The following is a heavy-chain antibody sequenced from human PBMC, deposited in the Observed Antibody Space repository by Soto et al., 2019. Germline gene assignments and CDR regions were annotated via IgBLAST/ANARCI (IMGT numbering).Heavy chain of an antibody. CDR2: IDTSGTKI. D-gene: IGHD3-3*01. J-gene: IGHJ4*02. Sequence: QVQLVESGGDLVKPGGSLRLSCAASGYTFSDYYMSWIRQAPGKGLEWISYIDTSGTKIYYADSVKGRFTITRDNANNSFYLEMNGPRVENTAVYYCPGHYDMWSGYISPVDYWAQGTLVTVSS. V-gene: IGHV3-11*01. CDR1: GYTFSDYY. CDR3: PGHYDMWSGYISPVDY.